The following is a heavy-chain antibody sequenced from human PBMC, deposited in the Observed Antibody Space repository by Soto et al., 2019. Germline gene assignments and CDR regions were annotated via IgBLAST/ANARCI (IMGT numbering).Heavy chain of an antibody. V-gene: IGHV4-34*01. CDR2: INHSGST. J-gene: IGHJ4*02. CDR1: GGSFSGYY. Sequence: SETLSLTCAVYGGSFSGYYWSWIRQPPGKGLEWIGEINHSGSTNYNPSLKSRVTISVDTSKNQFSLKLSSVTAADTAVYYCARGRSPTSRGSGGSYYFDYWGQGTLVTVSS. CDR3: ARGRSPTSRGSGGSYYFDY. D-gene: IGHD2-15*01.